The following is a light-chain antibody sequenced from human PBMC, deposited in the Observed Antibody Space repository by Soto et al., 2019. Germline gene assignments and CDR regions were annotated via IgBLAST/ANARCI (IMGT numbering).Light chain of an antibody. J-gene: IGLJ1*01. CDR2: EGS. Sequence: QSVLTQPASVSGSPRQTITISCIGTSSDIGSYNLVSWYQQLPGKAPKLMIYEGSKRPSGISDRFSGSKSGITASLTIFGLQAEDEADYYCCSYSDSATYVFGTGTKVTVL. CDR1: SSDIGSYNL. V-gene: IGLV2-23*01. CDR3: CSYSDSATYV.